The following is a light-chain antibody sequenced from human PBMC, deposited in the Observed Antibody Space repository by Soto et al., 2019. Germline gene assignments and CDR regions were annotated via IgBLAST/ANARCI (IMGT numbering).Light chain of an antibody. CDR3: HQQGGSPPIT. V-gene: IGKV3-20*01. CDR2: AAS. Sequence: EIVLTQSPGTLSLTPGDTATLSCRASQSVSSSYLAWYQQKPGQAPRLLIYAASRRATGVPDRFSGSGSGKDFTLTISGLEPEDFEVFPCHQQGGSPPITFAQGTRMEIK. CDR1: QSVSSSY. J-gene: IGKJ5*01.